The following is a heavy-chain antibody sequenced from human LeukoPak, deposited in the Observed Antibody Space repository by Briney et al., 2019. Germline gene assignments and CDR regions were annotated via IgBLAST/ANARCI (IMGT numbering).Heavy chain of an antibody. CDR3: ARAEGYCSGGSCTNYYYYGLDV. CDR2: XXXXXXSI. CDR1: GFTFSSYW. D-gene: IGHD2-15*01. Sequence: GGSLRLSCAASGFTFSSYWMHWVRQAPGKGLXXXXXXXXXXXSIRYADSVKGRFTISRDNAKNTLYLQMNSLRGEDTAVYYCARAEGYCSGGSCTNYYYYGLDVWGQGTTATVSS. J-gene: IGHJ6*02. V-gene: IGHV3-74*01.